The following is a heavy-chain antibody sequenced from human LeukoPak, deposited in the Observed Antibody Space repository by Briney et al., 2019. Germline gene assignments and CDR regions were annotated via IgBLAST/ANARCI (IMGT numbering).Heavy chain of an antibody. V-gene: IGHV4-4*07. CDR3: ARVSIAVAGRFDY. CDR2: FYTAEST. D-gene: IGHD6-19*01. J-gene: IGHJ4*02. Sequence: SETLSLTCTVSGVSISSYYWSWIRQPAGKGLEWIGRFYTAESTDYNPSLRSRVTMSVDTSKNQFSLKLSSVTAADTAVYYCARVSIAVAGRFDYWGQGTLVTVSS. CDR1: GVSISSYY.